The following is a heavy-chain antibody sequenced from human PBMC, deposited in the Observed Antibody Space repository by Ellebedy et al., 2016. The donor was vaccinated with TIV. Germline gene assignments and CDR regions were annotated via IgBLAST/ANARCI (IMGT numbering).Heavy chain of an antibody. CDR1: GGTFSSYA. V-gene: IGHV1-18*01. CDR2: ISGYNGNT. CDR3: ARARTIFGVFISGYFDY. Sequence: ASVKVSCKASGGTFSSYAISWVRQAPGQGLELMGWISGYNGNTNYAQKPQGRVTMTTDPSTSTAYMELRSLRSDDTSVYYCARARTIFGVFISGYFDYWGQGTLVTVSS. D-gene: IGHD3-3*01. J-gene: IGHJ4*02.